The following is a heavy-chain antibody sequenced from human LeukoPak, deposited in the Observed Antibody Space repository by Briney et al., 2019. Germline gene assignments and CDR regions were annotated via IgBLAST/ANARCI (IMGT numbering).Heavy chain of an antibody. J-gene: IGHJ4*02. D-gene: IGHD5-18*01. V-gene: IGHV4-34*01. CDR1: GGSFSGYY. CDR2: INHSGST. Sequence: SETLSLTCAVYGGSFSGYYWSWIRQPPGKGLEWIGEINHSGSTNYNPSLKSRVTISVDTSKNQFSLKLSSVTAADTAVYYCARHPAENTATLDYWGQGTLVTVSS. CDR3: ARHPAENTATLDY.